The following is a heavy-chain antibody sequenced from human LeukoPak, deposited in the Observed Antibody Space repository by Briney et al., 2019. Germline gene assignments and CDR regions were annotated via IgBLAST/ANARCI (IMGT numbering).Heavy chain of an antibody. CDR1: GFTFSSYS. CDR3: ARGGITMVQGVIIG. V-gene: IGHV3-21*01. Sequence: GGSLRLSCAASGFTFSSYSMNWVRQAPGTGLEWVSSISSSSSYIYYADSVKGRFTISRDNAKNSLYLQMNSLRAEDTAVYYCARGGITMVQGVIIGWGQGTLVTVSS. D-gene: IGHD3-10*01. CDR2: ISSSSSYI. J-gene: IGHJ4*02.